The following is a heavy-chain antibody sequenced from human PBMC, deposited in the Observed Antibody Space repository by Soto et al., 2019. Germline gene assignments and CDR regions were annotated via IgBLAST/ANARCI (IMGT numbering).Heavy chain of an antibody. Sequence: EVQLVESGGGLVKPGGSLRLSCAASGFTFSNAWISWVRQAPGKGLEWVGRIKSKTDGGTTDYAAPVKGRFTISRDDSKNTLYLQMNSLTTEDTAVYYCWRGAAAGLDYWGQGTLVTVSS. CDR2: IKSKTDGGTT. D-gene: IGHD6-13*01. V-gene: IGHV3-15*01. J-gene: IGHJ4*02. CDR1: GFTFSNAW. CDR3: WRGAAAGLDY.